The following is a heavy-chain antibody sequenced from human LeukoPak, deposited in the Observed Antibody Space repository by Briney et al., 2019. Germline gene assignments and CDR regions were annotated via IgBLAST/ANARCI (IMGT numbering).Heavy chain of an antibody. CDR2: IYYSGST. V-gene: IGHV4-59*01. J-gene: IGHJ4*02. CDR3: ARGGYYDSKFDY. Sequence: SETLSLTCTVSGGSISSYYWSWIRQPPGKGLEWIGYIYYSGSTNYNPSLKSRVTISVDTSKNQFSLKLSSVTAADTAVYYCARGGYYDSKFDYWGQGTLVTVSS. CDR1: GGSISSYY. D-gene: IGHD3-22*01.